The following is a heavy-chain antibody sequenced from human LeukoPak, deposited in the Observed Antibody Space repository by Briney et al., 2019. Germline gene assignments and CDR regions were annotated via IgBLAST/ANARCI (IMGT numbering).Heavy chain of an antibody. CDR3: TLVVVPVASYGASYYYYMDV. CDR1: GFTFSGSA. D-gene: IGHD2-2*01. V-gene: IGHV3-73*01. Sequence: PGGSLRLSCAASGFTFSGSAMHWVRQASGKGLEWVGRIGSKANSYATAYAASVKGRFTISRDDSKNTAYLQMNSLKTEDTAVYYCTLVVVPVASYGASYYYYMDVWGKGTTVTVSS. CDR2: IGSKANSYAT. J-gene: IGHJ6*03.